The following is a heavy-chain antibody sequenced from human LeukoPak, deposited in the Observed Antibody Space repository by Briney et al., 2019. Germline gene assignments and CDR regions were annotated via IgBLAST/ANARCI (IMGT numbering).Heavy chain of an antibody. D-gene: IGHD3-22*01. J-gene: IGHJ4*02. CDR2: ISWNSGSI. CDR1: GFTFDDYA. V-gene: IGHV3-9*01. CDR3: ARDLGYYYDSSGYYDY. Sequence: PGGSLRLSCAASGFTFDDYAMHWVRQAPGKGLEWVSGISWNSGSIGYADSVKGRFTISRDNAKNSLYLQMNSLRAEDTAVYYCARDLGYYYDSSGYYDYWGQGTLVTVSS.